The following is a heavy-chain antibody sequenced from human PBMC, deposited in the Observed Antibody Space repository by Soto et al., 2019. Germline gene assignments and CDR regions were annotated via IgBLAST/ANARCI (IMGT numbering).Heavy chain of an antibody. D-gene: IGHD3-3*01. CDR2: INAGNGNT. J-gene: IGHJ4*02. CDR3: ARDGARITVFGVVYYFDY. Sequence: QVQLVQSGAEVKKPGASVKISCKASGYTFSSHAMHWVRQAPGLRLEWMGWINAGNGNTKYSQNFQGRVAITRDTSASTAYMELRSLRSEDTAVYYCARDGARITVFGVVYYFDYWGQGTLVTVSS. CDR1: GYTFSSHA. V-gene: IGHV1-3*01.